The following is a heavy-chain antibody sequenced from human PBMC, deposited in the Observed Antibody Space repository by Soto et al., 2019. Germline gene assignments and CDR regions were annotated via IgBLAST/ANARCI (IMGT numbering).Heavy chain of an antibody. CDR1: GFTFSSYA. CDR2: ISGSGGST. CDR3: AKDRYYYDSSVYYPFNY. Sequence: PGGSLRLSCAASGFTFSSYAMSWVRQAPGKGLEWVSAISGSGGSTYYADSVKGRFTISRDNSKNTLYLQMNSLRAEDTAVYYWAKDRYYYDSSVYYPFNYGAQETRVTVSS. J-gene: IGHJ4*02. D-gene: IGHD3-22*01. V-gene: IGHV3-23*01.